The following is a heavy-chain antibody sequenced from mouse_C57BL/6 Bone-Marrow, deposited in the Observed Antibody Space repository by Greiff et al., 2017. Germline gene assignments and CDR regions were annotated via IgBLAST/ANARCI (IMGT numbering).Heavy chain of an antibody. CDR2: IDPETGGT. CDR3: TNTTVGRPLYWYFDV. D-gene: IGHD1-1*01. CDR1: GYTFTDYE. V-gene: IGHV1-15*01. Sequence: VKLQQSGAELVRPGASVTLSCKASGYTFTDYEMHWVKQTPVHGLEWIGAIDPETGGTAYNQKFKGKAILTADKSSSTAYMELRSLTSEDSAVYYCTNTTVGRPLYWYFDVWGTGTTVTVSS. J-gene: IGHJ1*03.